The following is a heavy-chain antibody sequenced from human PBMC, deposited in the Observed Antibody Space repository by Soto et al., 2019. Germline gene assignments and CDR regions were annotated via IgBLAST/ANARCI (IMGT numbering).Heavy chain of an antibody. Sequence: EVQLLESGGGLVQPGGSLRLSCAASGFTFSSYAMSWVRQAPGKGLEWVSAISGSGGSTYYADSVKGRFTISRDNSKNKLYLQMNSVRAEDTAVYYCAALGGRMVRGATNDYWGQGTLVTVSS. CDR1: GFTFSSYA. CDR2: ISGSGGST. CDR3: AALGGRMVRGATNDY. D-gene: IGHD3-10*01. V-gene: IGHV3-23*01. J-gene: IGHJ4*02.